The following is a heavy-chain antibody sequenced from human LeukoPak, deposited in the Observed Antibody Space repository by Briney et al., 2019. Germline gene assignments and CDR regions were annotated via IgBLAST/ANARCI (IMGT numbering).Heavy chain of an antibody. J-gene: IGHJ4*02. CDR3: ARGGGYCSSTSCYDQYFDY. CDR1: GGTFSSYA. Sequence: SVKVSCKASGGTFSSYAISWVRQAPGQGLEWMGGIIPIFGTANYAQKFQGRVTITADESTSTAYMELSSLRSEDTAVYYCARGGGYCSSTSCYDQYFDYWGQGTLVTVSS. D-gene: IGHD2-2*01. CDR2: IIPIFGTA. V-gene: IGHV1-69*01.